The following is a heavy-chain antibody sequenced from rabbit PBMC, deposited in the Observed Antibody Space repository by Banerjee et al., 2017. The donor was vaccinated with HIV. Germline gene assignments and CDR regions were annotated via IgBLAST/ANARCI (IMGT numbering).Heavy chain of an antibody. V-gene: IGHV1S40*01. CDR3: TRGSAYAGAGYAL. Sequence: QSLEESGGDLVKPGASLTLTCTASGFSFSSSYYMCWVRQAPGKGPEWIACIYTGSSVRTNYASWAKGRFTISKTSSTTVTLQMTSLTAADTATCFCTRGSAYAGAGYALWGPGTLVTVS. J-gene: IGHJ4*01. CDR2: IYTGSSVRT. D-gene: IGHD4-2*01. CDR1: GFSFSSSYY.